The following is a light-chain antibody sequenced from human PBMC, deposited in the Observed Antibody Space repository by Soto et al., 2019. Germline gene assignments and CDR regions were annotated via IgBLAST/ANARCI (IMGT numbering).Light chain of an antibody. CDR2: GAS. Sequence: VLTQSPGTLSLSPGERATLFCRAGQSVDSGDLAWYQQKPGQAPRLLIYGASSRATGIPDRFSGGGSGTDFTLTISSLEPEDVAVYYCQQYYTTPLTFGGGTKVEIK. V-gene: IGKV3-20*01. CDR1: QSVDSGD. CDR3: QQYYTTPLT. J-gene: IGKJ4*01.